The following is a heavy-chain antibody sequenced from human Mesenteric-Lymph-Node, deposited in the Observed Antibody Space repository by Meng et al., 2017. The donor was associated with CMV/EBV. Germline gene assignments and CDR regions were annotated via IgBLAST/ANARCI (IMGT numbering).Heavy chain of an antibody. V-gene: IGHV3-53*01. D-gene: IGHD6-13*01. CDR2: IYSGSST. J-gene: IGHJ4*02. Sequence: GESLKISCAASGFTVSSNYMSWVRQAPGKGLEWVSIIYSGSSTHYADSVKGRFTISRDNSKNTLYLQMNSLRAEDTALYYCAKDSYSSNWRLFDYWGQGTLVTVSS. CDR3: AKDSYSSNWRLFDY. CDR1: GFTVSSNY.